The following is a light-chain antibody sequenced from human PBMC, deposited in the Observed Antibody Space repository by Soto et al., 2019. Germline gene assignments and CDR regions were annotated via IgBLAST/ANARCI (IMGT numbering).Light chain of an antibody. CDR1: QSVSSSY. CDR3: QRGFT. CDR2: GAS. J-gene: IGKJ3*01. V-gene: IGKV3-20*01. Sequence: EIVLTQSPGTLSLSPGERATLSCRASQSVSSSYLAWYQQKPGQAPRLLIYGASSRATGIPDRFSGSGSGTAFTRTISRLDPEYFSVYYCQRGFTFGPGTKVDIK.